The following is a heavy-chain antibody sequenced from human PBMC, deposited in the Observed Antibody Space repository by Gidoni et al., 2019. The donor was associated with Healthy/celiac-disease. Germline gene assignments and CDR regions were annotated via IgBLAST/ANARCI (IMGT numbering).Heavy chain of an antibody. J-gene: IGHJ4*02. CDR1: GGSFSCYY. CDR3: ARTDYGDYVLFDY. CDR2: INHSGST. V-gene: IGHV4-34*01. D-gene: IGHD4-17*01. Sequence: QVQLQQWGAGLLKPSETLSLTCAAYGGSFSCYYWSWIRQPPGKGLEWIGEINHSGSTNYNPSLKSRVTISVDTSKNQFSLKLSSVTAADTAVYYCARTDYGDYVLFDYWGQGTLVTVSS.